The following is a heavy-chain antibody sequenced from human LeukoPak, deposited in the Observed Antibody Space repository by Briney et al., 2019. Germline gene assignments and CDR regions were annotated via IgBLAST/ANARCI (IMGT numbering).Heavy chain of an antibody. J-gene: IGHJ4*02. D-gene: IGHD6-19*01. CDR1: GFTFSKYG. CDR3: ATPTVAGTNFDY. V-gene: IGHV3-NL1*01. Sequence: GGSLRLSCAASGFTFSKYGMHWVRQAPGKGLEWVSGIGDSGGTTYYADSVKGRFIISRDNSKNTLYLQMNSLRAEDTAVYYCATPTVAGTNFDYWGQGTLVTVSS. CDR2: IGDSGGTT.